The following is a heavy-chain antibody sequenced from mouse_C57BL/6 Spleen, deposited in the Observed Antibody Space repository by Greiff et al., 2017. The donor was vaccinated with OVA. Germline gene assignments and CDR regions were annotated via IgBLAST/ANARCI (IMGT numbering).Heavy chain of an antibody. Sequence: QVQLQQPGAELVMPGASVKLSCKASGYTFTSYWMHWVKQRPGQGLEWIGEIDPSDSYTNYNQKFKGKSTLTVDKSSSTAYMQLSSLTSEDSAVYYCARSSPDYYGSSSSYAMDYWGQGTSVTVSS. D-gene: IGHD1-1*01. CDR1: GYTFTSYW. CDR2: IDPSDSYT. V-gene: IGHV1-69*01. CDR3: ARSSPDYYGSSSSYAMDY. J-gene: IGHJ4*01.